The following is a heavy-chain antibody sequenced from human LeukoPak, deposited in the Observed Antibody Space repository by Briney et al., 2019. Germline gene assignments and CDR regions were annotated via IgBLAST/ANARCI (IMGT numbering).Heavy chain of an antibody. D-gene: IGHD6-19*01. CDR2: INHSGST. J-gene: IGHJ6*02. V-gene: IGHV4-34*01. CDR1: GGSFSGYY. Sequence: PSETLSLTCAVYGGSFSGYYWSWIRQPPGKGLEWIGEINHSGSTNYNPSLKSRVTISVDTSKNQFSLKLSPVTAADTAVYYCAREGYTSGSGWYEIYYYYGMDVWGQGTTVTVSS. CDR3: AREGYTSGSGWYEIYYYYGMDV.